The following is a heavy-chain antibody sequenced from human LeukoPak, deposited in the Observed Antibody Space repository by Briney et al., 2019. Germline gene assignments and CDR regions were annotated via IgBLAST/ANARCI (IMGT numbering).Heavy chain of an antibody. V-gene: IGHV3-23*01. D-gene: IGHD6-19*01. J-gene: IGHJ5*02. CDR3: AKEPRSVALPGWFDP. CDR2: ISGSGGST. CDR1: GFTFSDYY. Sequence: PGGSLRLSCAASGFTFSDYYMSWIRQAPGEGLEWVSAISGSGGSTYYADSVKGRFTISRDNSKNTLYLQMNSLRAEDTAVYYCAKEPRSVALPGWFDPWGQGTLVTVSS.